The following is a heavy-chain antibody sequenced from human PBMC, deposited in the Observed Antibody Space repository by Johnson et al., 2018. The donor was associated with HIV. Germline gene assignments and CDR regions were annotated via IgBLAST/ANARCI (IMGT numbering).Heavy chain of an antibody. CDR1: GFTFSDHY. CDR3: ARDSGEQLRYAFDI. Sequence: QVQLVESGGGLVKPGGSPRLSCAASGFTFSDHYMAWIRQAPGKGLEWVSYISSSGSNIYYADSVKGRFTVSRDNAKNSVYLQMNSLRAEDTAIYYCARDSGEQLRYAFDIWGQGTMVTVSS. CDR2: ISSSGSNI. D-gene: IGHD3-10*01. J-gene: IGHJ3*02. V-gene: IGHV3-11*04.